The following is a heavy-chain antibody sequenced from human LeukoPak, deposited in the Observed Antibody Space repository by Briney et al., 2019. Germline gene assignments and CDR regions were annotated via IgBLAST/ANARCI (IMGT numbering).Heavy chain of an antibody. V-gene: IGHV3-23*01. Sequence: QPGGSLLLSCAASGFTFSSYAVSWGRPAPGKGLEWVSAISGSGGSTYYAESVKGRFTISRDNSKNTLHLQMNSLRAEDTAVYYCAKDSSASYASGSYSFDYWGQGTLVTVSS. CDR2: ISGSGGST. CDR1: GFTFSSYA. CDR3: AKDSSASYASGSYSFDY. J-gene: IGHJ4*02. D-gene: IGHD3-10*01.